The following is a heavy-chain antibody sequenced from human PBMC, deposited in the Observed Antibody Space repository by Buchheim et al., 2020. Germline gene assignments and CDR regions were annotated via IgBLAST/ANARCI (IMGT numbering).Heavy chain of an antibody. D-gene: IGHD5-18*01. Sequence: QVQLVESGGGVVQPGRSLRLSCAASGFTFSSYGMHWVRQAPGKGLGWVAVISYDGSNKYYADSVKGRFTISRDNSKNTLYLQMNSLRDEDTAVYYCAKVGQLWLLFDYWGQGTL. J-gene: IGHJ4*02. CDR1: GFTFSSYG. CDR3: AKVGQLWLLFDY. V-gene: IGHV3-30*18. CDR2: ISYDGSNK.